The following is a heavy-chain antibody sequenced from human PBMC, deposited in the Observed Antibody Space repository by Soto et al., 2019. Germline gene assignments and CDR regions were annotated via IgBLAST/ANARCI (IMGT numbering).Heavy chain of an antibody. CDR3: ARQSYCSSTSCYSPARWFDP. CDR1: GGSISGGDYY. Sequence: QVQLQESGPGLVKPSQTLSLTCTVSGGSISGGDYYWSWIRQPPGKGLEWIGYIYYSGSTYYNPSLKSRVTISVDTSKNQFSLKLSSVTAADTAVYYCARQSYCSSTSCYSPARWFDPWGQGTLVTVSS. D-gene: IGHD2-2*01. V-gene: IGHV4-30-4*01. J-gene: IGHJ5*02. CDR2: IYYSGST.